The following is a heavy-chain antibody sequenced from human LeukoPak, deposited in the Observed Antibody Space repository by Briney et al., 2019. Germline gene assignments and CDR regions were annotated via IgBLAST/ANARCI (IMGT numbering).Heavy chain of an antibody. J-gene: IGHJ4*02. D-gene: IGHD5-12*01. V-gene: IGHV3-66*01. CDR1: GFTVSSNY. CDR3: ARGPSGYHNI. CDR2: IYSGGST. Sequence: GGSLRLSCAASGFTVSSNYMTWVRQAPGKGLEWVSLIYSGGSTYYADSVKGRFTISRDNSKNTLYLQMNSLRAEDTAVYYCARGPSGYHNIGGQGTLVTVSS.